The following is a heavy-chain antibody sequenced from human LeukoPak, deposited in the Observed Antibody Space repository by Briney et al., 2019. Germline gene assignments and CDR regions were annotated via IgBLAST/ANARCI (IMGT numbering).Heavy chain of an antibody. D-gene: IGHD3-22*01. CDR2: ISPSGDIT. J-gene: IGHJ4*02. Sequence: PGGTLRLSCAGSGFSFSSHGMNWVRQAPGKGLEWVSGISPSGDITYYTDSVRGRFTISRDNFKNTLSLQVNSLRAEDTAMYYCAKPSRDFDSSGYSHFDHWGQGTLVTVSS. CDR3: AKPSRDFDSSGYSHFDH. CDR1: GFSFSSHG. V-gene: IGHV3-23*01.